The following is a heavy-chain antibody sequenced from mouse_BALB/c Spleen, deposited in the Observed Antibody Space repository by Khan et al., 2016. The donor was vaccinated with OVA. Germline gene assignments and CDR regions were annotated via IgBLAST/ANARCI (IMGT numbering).Heavy chain of an antibody. CDR3: ARDYGYDEGFGY. J-gene: IGHJ3*01. Sequence: QVQLKESGPELVKPGASVKMSCKASGYTFTSYYIHWVKQRPGQGLEWIGWIYPGDGSSNYNEKFKGKTTLNEDKSSSTAYMLISSLTSEDSAIYFWARDYGYDEGFGYWGQGTLVTVSA. CDR2: IYPGDGSS. CDR1: GYTFTSYY. D-gene: IGHD2-2*01. V-gene: IGHV1S56*01.